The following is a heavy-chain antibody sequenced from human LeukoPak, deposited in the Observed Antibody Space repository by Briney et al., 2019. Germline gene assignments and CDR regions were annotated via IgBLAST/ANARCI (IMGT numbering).Heavy chain of an antibody. CDR2: INPNSGGT. CDR3: ARDGYGRYYDSSGYLGWFDP. Sequence: GASVKVSCKASGYTFTCYYMHRVRQAPGQGREGMGWINPNSGGTNYAQKFQGRVTMTRDTSISTAYMELSRLRSDDTAVYYCARDGYGRYYDSSGYLGWFDPWGQGTLVTVSS. D-gene: IGHD3-22*01. V-gene: IGHV1-2*02. J-gene: IGHJ5*02. CDR1: GYTFTCYY.